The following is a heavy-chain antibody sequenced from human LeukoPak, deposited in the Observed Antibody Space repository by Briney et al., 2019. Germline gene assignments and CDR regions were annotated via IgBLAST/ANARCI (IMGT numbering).Heavy chain of an antibody. CDR1: GFTFSSYA. V-gene: IGHV3-23*01. CDR2: ISGSGGST. Sequence: GGSLRLSCAASGFTFSSYAMSWVRQAPGKGLEWVSAISGSGGSTYYADSVKGRFTISRDNSKNTLYLQMNSLRAEDTAVYYCAREWLELKYYYYMDVWGKGTTVTVSS. D-gene: IGHD1-7*01. J-gene: IGHJ6*03. CDR3: AREWLELKYYYYMDV.